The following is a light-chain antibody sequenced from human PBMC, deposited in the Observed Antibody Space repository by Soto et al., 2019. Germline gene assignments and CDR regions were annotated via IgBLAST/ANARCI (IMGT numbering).Light chain of an antibody. CDR2: KAS. CDR3: QQYYSYWT. Sequence: DIQMTQSPSTLSASVGDRVTITCRASQSISSWLAWYQHKLAKAPKLLIHKASSLESGVPSRFSGSGSGTEFTLTISSLQPDDFATYYCQQYYSYWTFGQGTKVEI. J-gene: IGKJ1*01. V-gene: IGKV1-5*03. CDR1: QSISSW.